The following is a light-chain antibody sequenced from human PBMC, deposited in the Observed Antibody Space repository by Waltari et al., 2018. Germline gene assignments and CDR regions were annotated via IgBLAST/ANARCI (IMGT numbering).Light chain of an antibody. Sequence: DIVMTQTPLSLSVTPGQPASISCKSSQSLLHSDGKTYLYWYLQKPGQSPQLLIYEVSSRVSGVPDRFSGGGSGTDFTLKISRVEAEDVGVYYCMQGIHLRTFGQGTKVEIK. CDR3: MQGIHLRT. CDR2: EVS. V-gene: IGKV2-29*02. CDR1: QSLLHSDGKTY. J-gene: IGKJ1*01.